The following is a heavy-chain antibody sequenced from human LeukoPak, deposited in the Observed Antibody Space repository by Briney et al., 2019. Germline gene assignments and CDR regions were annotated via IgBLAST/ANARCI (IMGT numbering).Heavy chain of an antibody. V-gene: IGHV1-46*01. CDR2: INPSGGST. J-gene: IGHJ4*02. CDR3: ARDAHYDILTGWFDY. Sequence: ASVKVSCKASGYTFASYYMHWVRQAPGQGLEWMGIINPSGGSTSYAQKFQGRVTMTRDTSTNTVYMELSTLRSEDSAVYYCARDAHYDILTGWFDYWGQGTLVTVSS. D-gene: IGHD3-9*01. CDR1: GYTFASYY.